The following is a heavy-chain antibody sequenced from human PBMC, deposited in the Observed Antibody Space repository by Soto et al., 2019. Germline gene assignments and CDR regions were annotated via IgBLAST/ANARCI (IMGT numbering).Heavy chain of an antibody. J-gene: IGHJ6*02. Sequence: PGGSLRLSCAASGFTFSSYGMHWVRQAPGKGLEWVAVIWYDGSNKYYADSVKGRFTISRDNSKNTLYLQMNSLRAEDTAVYYCARDRTTVLYYYYYGMDVWGQGTTVTVSS. CDR2: IWYDGSNK. V-gene: IGHV3-33*01. CDR3: ARDRTTVLYYYYYGMDV. D-gene: IGHD1-7*01. CDR1: GFTFSSYG.